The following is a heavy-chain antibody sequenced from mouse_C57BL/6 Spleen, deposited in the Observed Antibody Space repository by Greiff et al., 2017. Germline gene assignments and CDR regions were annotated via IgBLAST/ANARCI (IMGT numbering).Heavy chain of an antibody. CDR3: ARRGDCGSFFDY. D-gene: IGHD1-1*01. V-gene: IGHV1-69*01. Sequence: QVQLQQPGAELVMPGASVKLSCKASGYTFTSYWMHWVKQRPGQGLEWIGEIDPSDSYTNYNQKFKGKSTLTVDKSSSTAYMQLSSLASEDSAVYYCARRGDCGSFFDYWGQGTTLTVSS. CDR1: GYTFTSYW. CDR2: IDPSDSYT. J-gene: IGHJ2*01.